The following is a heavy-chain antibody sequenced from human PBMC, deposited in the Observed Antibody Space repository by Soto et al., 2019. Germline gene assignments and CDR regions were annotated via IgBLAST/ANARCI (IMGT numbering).Heavy chain of an antibody. CDR3: ASYGSGSYYPTTFDY. V-gene: IGHV4-31*03. CDR1: GGSISSGGYY. D-gene: IGHD3-10*01. J-gene: IGHJ4*02. Sequence: QVQLQESGPGLVKPSQTLSLTCTVSGGSISSGGYYWSWIRQHPGKGLECIGYIYYSGSTYYNPSLKRRVTISVDTSENQFSLNLSSVTAADTAVYYCASYGSGSYYPTTFDYWGQGTLVTVSS. CDR2: IYYSGST.